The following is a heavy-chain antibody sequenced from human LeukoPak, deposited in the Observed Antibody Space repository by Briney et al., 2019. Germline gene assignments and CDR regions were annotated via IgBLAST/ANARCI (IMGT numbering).Heavy chain of an antibody. J-gene: IGHJ3*02. CDR2: INWNGGRT. CDR1: GFTLDDYG. CDR3: ARWYYYDSSGLDI. V-gene: IGHV3-20*04. Sequence: SGGSLRLSCAASGFTLDDYGMSWVRHAQGKGLEWVSGINWNGGRTVYADSVKGRFTISRDNAKNSLYLQINSLRAEHTALYYCARWYYYDSSGLDIWGQGTMVTVSS. D-gene: IGHD3-22*01.